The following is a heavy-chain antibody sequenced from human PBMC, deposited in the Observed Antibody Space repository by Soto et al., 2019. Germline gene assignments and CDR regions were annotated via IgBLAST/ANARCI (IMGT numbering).Heavy chain of an antibody. J-gene: IGHJ4*02. CDR1: VASISSGGYY. Sequence: PSETLSLTCTLSVASISSGGYYWTWIRQYPGKGLEWIGYVYYGGNTNFNPSLRSRVAMSVDRSKNQFSLDLKSVTVADTAVYYCARDRRGTRYFYDVWGPGTLVTVS. D-gene: IGHD1-26*01. V-gene: IGHV4-31*03. CDR2: VYYGGNT. CDR3: ARDRRGTRYFYDV.